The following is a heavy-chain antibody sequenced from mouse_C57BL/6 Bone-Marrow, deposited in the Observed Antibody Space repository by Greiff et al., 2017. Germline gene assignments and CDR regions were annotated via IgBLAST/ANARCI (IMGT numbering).Heavy chain of an antibody. Sequence: EVQLQQSGPELVKPGASVKMSCKASGYTFTDYNMHWVKQSHGKSLEWIGYINPNNGGTSYNQKFKGKATLTVNKSSSTAYMELRSLTSEDSAVYYCARGEGTAQAMMAYWGQGTLVTVSA. CDR3: ARGEGTAQAMMAY. CDR1: GYTFTDYN. J-gene: IGHJ3*01. CDR2: INPNNGGT. D-gene: IGHD3-2*02. V-gene: IGHV1-22*01.